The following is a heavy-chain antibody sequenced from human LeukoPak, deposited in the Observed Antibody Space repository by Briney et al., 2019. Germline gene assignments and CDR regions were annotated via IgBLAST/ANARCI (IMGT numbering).Heavy chain of an antibody. V-gene: IGHV1-69*01. J-gene: IGHJ5*02. CDR2: IIPIFGTA. CDR3: ARVIAAAGTVVTNWFDP. D-gene: IGHD6-13*01. Sequence: SVKVSCKASGGTFSSYAISWVRQAPGQGLEWMGGIIPIFGTANYAQKFQGRVTITADESTSTAYMELSSLRSEDTAVYYCARVIAAAGTVVTNWFDPWGQGTLVTVSS. CDR1: GGTFSSYA.